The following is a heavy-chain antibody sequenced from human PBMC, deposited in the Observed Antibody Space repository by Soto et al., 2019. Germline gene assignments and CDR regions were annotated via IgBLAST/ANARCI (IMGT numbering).Heavy chain of an antibody. CDR1: GFTFNNYA. CDR2: ISGTGATT. CDR3: AKDRAYYYYGLDV. J-gene: IGHJ6*02. Sequence: EVQLLESGGGLVQPGGSLRLSCVASGFTFNNYALHWVRQVPGKGLEWVSGISGTGATTYYAVSVKGRFTISRDNSKNTLCLQMNSLGAEDTAIYYCAKDRAYYYYGLDVWGQGTTVTVSS. V-gene: IGHV3-23*01.